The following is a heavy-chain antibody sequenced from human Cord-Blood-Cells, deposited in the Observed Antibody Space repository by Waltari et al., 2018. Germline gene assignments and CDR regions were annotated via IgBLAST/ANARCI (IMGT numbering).Heavy chain of an antibody. Sequence: AASGFTFSSYAMSCVRQAPGKGLEWVSAISGSGGSTYYADSVKGRFTISRDNSKNTLYLQMNSLRAEDTAVYYCAKGITIFGVAPDAFDIWGQGTMVTVSS. D-gene: IGHD3-3*01. J-gene: IGHJ3*02. CDR2: ISGSGGST. V-gene: IGHV3-23*01. CDR1: GFTFSSYA. CDR3: AKGITIFGVAPDAFDI.